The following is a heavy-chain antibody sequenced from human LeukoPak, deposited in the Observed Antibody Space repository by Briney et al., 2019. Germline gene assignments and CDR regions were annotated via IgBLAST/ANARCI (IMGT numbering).Heavy chain of an antibody. D-gene: IGHD1-26*01. CDR3: ARDLSVGAKPDLGFDY. J-gene: IGHJ4*02. Sequence: GGSLRLSCAASGFTFSSYNMNWVRQAPGKGLEWVSSISSSSSYIYYADSVKGRFTISRDNAKNSLYLQMNSLRAEDTAVYYCARDLSVGAKPDLGFDYWGQGTLVTVSA. CDR1: GFTFSSYN. CDR2: ISSSSSYI. V-gene: IGHV3-21*01.